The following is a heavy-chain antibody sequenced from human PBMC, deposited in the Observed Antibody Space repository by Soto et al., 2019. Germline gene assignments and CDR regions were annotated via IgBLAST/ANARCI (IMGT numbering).Heavy chain of an antibody. CDR3: ARDQLDGNWFDP. CDR2: IYHSGST. D-gene: IGHD1-1*01. Sequence: QLQLQESGSGLVRPSQTLSLTCAVSGGSISSGGYSWNWTRQPPGKGLEWIVYIYHSGSTLYNPSLKSRVTISVDKSKNQFSLKLSSVTAADTAVYYRARDQLDGNWFDPWGQGTLVTVSS. V-gene: IGHV4-30-2*01. J-gene: IGHJ5*02. CDR1: GGSISSGGYS.